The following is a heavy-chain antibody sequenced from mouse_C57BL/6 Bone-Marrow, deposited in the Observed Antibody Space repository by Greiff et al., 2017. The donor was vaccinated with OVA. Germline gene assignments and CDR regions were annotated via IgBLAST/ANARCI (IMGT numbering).Heavy chain of an antibody. CDR3: ARGPDYYGSRDY. J-gene: IGHJ2*01. V-gene: IGHV5-4*03. D-gene: IGHD1-1*01. CDR1: GFTFSSYA. Sequence: EVMLVESEGGLVKPGGSLKLSCAASGFTFSSYAMSWVRQTPEKRLEWVATISDGGSYTYYPDNVKGRFTISRDNAKNNLYLQMSHLKSEDTAMYYCARGPDYYGSRDYWGQGTTLTVSS. CDR2: ISDGGSYT.